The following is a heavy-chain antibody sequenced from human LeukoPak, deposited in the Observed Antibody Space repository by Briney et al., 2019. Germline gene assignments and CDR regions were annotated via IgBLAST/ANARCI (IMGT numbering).Heavy chain of an antibody. CDR3: AKVASLCTSTSCVRGGFDY. J-gene: IGHJ4*02. V-gene: IGHV3-23*01. Sequence: GGSLRLSCSASGFRFTNYAMSWVRQAPGKGLEWVSSLSGSGGNTYYADSVKGRFTISRDNSKNTLYLQMNSLRAEDTAKYYCAKVASLCTSTSCVRGGFDYWGQGTLVTVSS. CDR2: LSGSGGNT. D-gene: IGHD2-2*01. CDR1: GFRFTNYA.